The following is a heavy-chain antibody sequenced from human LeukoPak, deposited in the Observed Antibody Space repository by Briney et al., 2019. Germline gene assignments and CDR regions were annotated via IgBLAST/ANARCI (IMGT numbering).Heavy chain of an antibody. CDR2: IYPGDSDT. V-gene: IGHV5-51*01. CDR1: GYSFTSYW. Sequence: PGKSLKISCKGSGYSFTSYWIGWVRQMPGKGLEWMGIIYPGDSDTRYSPSFQGQVTISADKSISTAYLQWSSLKASDTAMYYCARWDYGGNSGRRWFDPWGQGTLVTVSS. CDR3: ARWDYGGNSGRRWFDP. D-gene: IGHD4-23*01. J-gene: IGHJ5*02.